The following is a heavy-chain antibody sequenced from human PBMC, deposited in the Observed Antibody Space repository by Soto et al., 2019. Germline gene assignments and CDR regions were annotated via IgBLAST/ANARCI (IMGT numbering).Heavy chain of an antibody. J-gene: IGHJ4*02. CDR1: GFTFSSYA. Sequence: GGSLRLSCAASGFTFSSYAMSWVRQAPGKGLEWVSAISGSGGSTSYADSVKGRFTISRDNSKNTLYLQMNSLRAEDTAVYYCAKIKYSSGHTSDYWGQGTLVTVSS. CDR2: ISGSGGST. D-gene: IGHD6-19*01. V-gene: IGHV3-23*01. CDR3: AKIKYSSGHTSDY.